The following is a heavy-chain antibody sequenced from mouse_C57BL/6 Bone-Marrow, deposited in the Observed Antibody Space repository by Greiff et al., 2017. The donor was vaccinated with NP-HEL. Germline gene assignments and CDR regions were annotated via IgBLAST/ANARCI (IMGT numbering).Heavy chain of an antibody. CDR2: ICNGGGST. V-gene: IGHV5-12*01. CDR3: SRQEAPYYYGSSLYYAMDY. Sequence: EVKLMESGGGLVQPGGSLKLSCAASGFTFSDYYMYWVRHTPEKRLEWVAYICNGGGSTYYPDTVKGRFTIYIDNAKNTLYLQMSRLKSEDTAMYYCSRQEAPYYYGSSLYYAMDYWGQGTSVTVSS. J-gene: IGHJ4*01. D-gene: IGHD1-1*01. CDR1: GFTFSDYY.